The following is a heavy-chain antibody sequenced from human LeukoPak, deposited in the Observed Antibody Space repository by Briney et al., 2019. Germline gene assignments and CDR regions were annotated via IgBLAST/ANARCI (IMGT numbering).Heavy chain of an antibody. Sequence: ASVKVSYKASGDIFNSYSVSWVRQAPGQGLEYMWGIIPMFGSANYAQKFQGRVTITTDQSTTTAYMELRSLTSEDTAVYYCARVGRSRGSLPNTYYYMDVWGKGTTDTVSS. V-gene: IGHV1-69*05. J-gene: IGHJ6*03. CDR1: GDIFNSYS. CDR3: ARVGRSRGSLPNTYYYMDV. D-gene: IGHD1-26*01. CDR2: IIPMFGSA.